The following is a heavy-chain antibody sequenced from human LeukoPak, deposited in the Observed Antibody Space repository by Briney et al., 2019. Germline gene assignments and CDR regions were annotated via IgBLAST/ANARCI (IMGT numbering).Heavy chain of an antibody. D-gene: IGHD5-18*01. V-gene: IGHV5-51*01. Sequence: GESLKISCKGSGYGFSNYWIGWVRQMPGKGLEWMGIIYPGDSDTRYSPSFQGQVTISADKSISTAYLQWTSLKASDTAIYYCVRRRFSGDTAMLDYWGQGTLVSVSS. J-gene: IGHJ4*02. CDR1: GYGFSNYW. CDR2: IYPGDSDT. CDR3: VRRRFSGDTAMLDY.